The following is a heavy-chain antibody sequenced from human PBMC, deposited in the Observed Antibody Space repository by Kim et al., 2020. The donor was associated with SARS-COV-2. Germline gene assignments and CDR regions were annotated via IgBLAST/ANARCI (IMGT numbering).Heavy chain of an antibody. CDR3: ARRLVTIFGVVKGPYWYFDL. J-gene: IGHJ2*01. V-gene: IGHV4-59*01. D-gene: IGHD3-3*01. Sequence: RVTISVDTSKNQFSLKLSSVTAADTAVYYCARRLVTIFGVVKGPYWYFDLWGRGTLVTVSS.